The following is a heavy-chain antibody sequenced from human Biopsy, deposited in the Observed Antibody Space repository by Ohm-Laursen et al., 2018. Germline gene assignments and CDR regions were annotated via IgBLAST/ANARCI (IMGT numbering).Heavy chain of an antibody. CDR2: IFYSANT. Sequence: TLSLICEVYGKTFSDYYWGWIRHHPGKGLEWIGNIFYSANTYYNPSLKSRVTISVDTSKNQFSLKLSSVTAADTAVYYCARLGSGDYFPTFFDFWGQGALVTVSS. CDR1: GKTFSDYY. J-gene: IGHJ4*02. V-gene: IGHV4-31*11. CDR3: ARLGSGDYFPTFFDF. D-gene: IGHD5-12*01.